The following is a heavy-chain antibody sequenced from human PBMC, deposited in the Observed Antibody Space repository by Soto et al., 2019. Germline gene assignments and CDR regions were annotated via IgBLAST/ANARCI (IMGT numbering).Heavy chain of an antibody. D-gene: IGHD4-4*01. CDR1: GGSINSGGYY. CDR3: ARAWYGGDYSLDF. J-gene: IGHJ4*02. Sequence: NPSETLSLTCTVSGGSINSGGYYWSWIRQLSGKGLEWIGYIYYNGITNYNPSLRSRLTMSVDTSKNHFSLSLSSVTAADTAVYYCARAWYGGDYSLDFWGQGTLVTVSS. V-gene: IGHV4-31*03. CDR2: IYYNGIT.